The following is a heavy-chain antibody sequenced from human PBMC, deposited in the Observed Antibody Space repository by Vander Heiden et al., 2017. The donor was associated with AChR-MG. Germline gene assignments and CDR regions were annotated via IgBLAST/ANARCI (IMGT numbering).Heavy chain of an antibody. CDR3: ARVGDVLTGYYPYYFDS. D-gene: IGHD3-9*01. V-gene: IGHV4-59*11. Sequence: QVHLQESGPGLVKPSETLSLTCTVSSGSIRSHFWSWVRQPPGKGLEWIGHIYYSGSSTYNPSLKSRVTISVDTSKNQFSLKLSSVTAADTALYYCARVGDVLTGYYPYYFDSWGQGTLVTVS. J-gene: IGHJ4*02. CDR2: IYYSGSS. CDR1: SGSIRSHF.